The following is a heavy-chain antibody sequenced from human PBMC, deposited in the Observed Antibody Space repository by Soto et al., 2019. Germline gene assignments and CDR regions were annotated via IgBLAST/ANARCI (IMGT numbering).Heavy chain of an antibody. V-gene: IGHV1-18*01. CDR2: ISAYNGNT. D-gene: IGHD3-16*01. CDR1: GYTFTHFG. CDR3: ARGGTPIDY. Sequence: ALVKISCKASGYTFTHFGISWVRQAPGQGLEWMGWISAYNGNTNYAQNFQGRVTMTTDTSTSTAYMELRSLRSDDTAVYYCARGGTPIDYRGQGTLVTVSS. J-gene: IGHJ4*02.